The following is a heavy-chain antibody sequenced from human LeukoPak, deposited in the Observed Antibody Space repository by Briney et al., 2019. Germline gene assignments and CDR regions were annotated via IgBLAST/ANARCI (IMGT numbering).Heavy chain of an antibody. J-gene: IGHJ4*02. V-gene: IGHV3-48*03. D-gene: IGHD1-26*01. CDR3: AREGGEWELLRTFDY. Sequence: GGSLRLSCAASGFTFSSYEMNWVRQAPGKGLEWVSYISSSGSTIYYADSVKGRFTISRDNAKNSLYLQMNSLRAEDTAVYYCAREGGEWELLRTFDYWGQGALVTVSS. CDR1: GFTFSSYE. CDR2: ISSSGSTI.